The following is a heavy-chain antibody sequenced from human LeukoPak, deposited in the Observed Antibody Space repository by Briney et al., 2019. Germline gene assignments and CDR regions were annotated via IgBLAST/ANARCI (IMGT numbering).Heavy chain of an antibody. J-gene: IGHJ6*02. D-gene: IGHD3-10*01. CDR2: IKQDGSEK. CDR3: ARERVYYGSGSYYYYYYGMDV. V-gene: IGHV3-7*01. CDR1: GFTFSSYW. Sequence: GGSLRLSCAASGFTFSSYWMSWVRQAPGKGLAWVANIKQDGSEKYYVDSVKGRFTISRDNAKNSLYLQMNSLRAEDTAVYYCARERVYYGSGSYYYYYYGMDVWGQGTTVTVSS.